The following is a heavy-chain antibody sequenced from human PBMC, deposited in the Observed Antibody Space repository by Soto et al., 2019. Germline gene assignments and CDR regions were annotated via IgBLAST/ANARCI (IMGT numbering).Heavy chain of an antibody. CDR3: ARVEIGSYDY. D-gene: IGHD1-26*01. J-gene: IGHJ4*02. CDR2: IKGDGSEK. CDR1: GFIFNSRW. Sequence: EVQLVESGGGLAQPGGSLRLSCAASGFIFNSRWMSWVRQAPGKGLEWVANIKGDGSEKKYVDSVKGRFTISRDNARNSLYLQMNSLGAEDTAVYYCARVEIGSYDYWGQGALVTVSS. V-gene: IGHV3-7*01.